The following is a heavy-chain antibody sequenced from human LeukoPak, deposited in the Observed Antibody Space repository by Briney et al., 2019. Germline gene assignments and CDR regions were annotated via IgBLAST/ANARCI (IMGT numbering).Heavy chain of an antibody. D-gene: IGHD6-13*01. CDR3: AREPGIAAAYYFDY. CDR1: GGSFSGYY. J-gene: IGHJ4*02. V-gene: IGHV4-34*01. CDR2: INHSGST. Sequence: SETLSLTCAVYGGSFSGYYWSWIRQPPGKGLEWIGEINHSGSTNYNPSLKSRVTISVDTSKNQFSLKLSSVTAADTAVYYCAREPGIAAAYYFDYWGQGILVTVSS.